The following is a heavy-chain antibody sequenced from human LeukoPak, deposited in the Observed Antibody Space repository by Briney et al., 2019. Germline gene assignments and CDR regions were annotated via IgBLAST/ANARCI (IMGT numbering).Heavy chain of an antibody. Sequence: SVKVSCKDSGGTFSNYAISWVRQAPGQGLEWMGGIIPVFDTTNYAQKFQGRVTITADESTSTAYMELSSLRSEDTALYYCAKTIVGGTRVYYYYGMDVWGQGTTVTVSS. CDR3: AKTIVGGTRVYYYYGMDV. D-gene: IGHD1-26*01. J-gene: IGHJ6*02. CDR1: GGTFSNYA. V-gene: IGHV1-69*01. CDR2: IIPVFDTT.